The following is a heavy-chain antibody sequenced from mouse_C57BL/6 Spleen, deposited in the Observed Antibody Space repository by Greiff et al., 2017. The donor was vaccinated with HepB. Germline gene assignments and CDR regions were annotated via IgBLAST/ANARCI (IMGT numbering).Heavy chain of an antibody. V-gene: IGHV3-6*01. CDR2: ISYDGSN. D-gene: IGHD3-2*02. CDR1: GYSITSGYY. J-gene: IGHJ2*01. CDR3: ARDQDFLDY. Sequence: DVQLQESGPGLVKPSQSLSLTCSVTGYSITSGYYWNWIRQFPGNKLEWMGYISYDGSNNYNPSLKNRISITRDTSKNQFFLKLNSVTTEDTATYYCARDQDFLDYWGQGTTLTVSS.